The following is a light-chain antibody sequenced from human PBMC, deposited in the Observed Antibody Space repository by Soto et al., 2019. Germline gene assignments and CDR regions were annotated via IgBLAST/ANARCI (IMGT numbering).Light chain of an antibody. CDR1: QSVSSSY. CDR2: VAS. J-gene: IGKJ1*01. V-gene: IGKV3-20*01. CDR3: QLCGCSLWT. Sequence: EIVLTQSPGTLSLSPGERATLSCRASQSVSSSYLAWYQQKPGQAPRLLIYVASSRVTGIPDRFSGSGSGTDLTLTISRLEAEDFAVYYCQLCGCSLWTCGTVTKVEI.